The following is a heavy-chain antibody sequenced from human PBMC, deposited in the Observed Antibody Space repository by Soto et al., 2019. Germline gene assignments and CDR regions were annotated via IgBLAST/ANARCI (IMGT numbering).Heavy chain of an antibody. CDR1: GGSISTSSYY. V-gene: IGHV4-39*01. Sequence: QLQLQESGPGLVKPSETLSLTCTVSGGSISTSSYYWGWIRQPPGKGLEWIGNIYYNGNTYYNPSLKSRVIISVITSKNQFSLNLSSVTAADTAVYYCAKCGYSFTYLPFDSWGLGTLVAVSS. J-gene: IGHJ4*02. CDR3: AKCGYSFTYLPFDS. D-gene: IGHD5-18*01. CDR2: IYYNGNT.